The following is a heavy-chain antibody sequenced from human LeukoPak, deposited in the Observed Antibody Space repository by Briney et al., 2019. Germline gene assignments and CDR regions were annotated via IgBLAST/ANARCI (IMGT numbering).Heavy chain of an antibody. CDR2: INYSGST. J-gene: IGHJ3*02. CDR3: ARDPLSTNDFDI. V-gene: IGHV4-59*01. CDR1: GGSITNSY. Sequence: AETLSLTCTVSGGSITNSYWNWIRQSPGRGLEWIGYINYSGSTNYNPSLKSRVTISVDTSKNQFSLKLSSVTAADTAVYFCARDPLSTNDFDIWGQGTMVTVSS. D-gene: IGHD1-1*01.